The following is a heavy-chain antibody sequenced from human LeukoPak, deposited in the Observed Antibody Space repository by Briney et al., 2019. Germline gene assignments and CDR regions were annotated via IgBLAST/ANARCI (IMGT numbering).Heavy chain of an antibody. CDR1: GFTFSSYA. J-gene: IGHJ4*02. CDR3: ARDADY. Sequence: GRSLRLSCAASGFTFSSYAMHWVRQAPGKGLEWVAIMSYDGKIISYADSVKGRFTISKDNSKNTVYLQMNSLRGEDTAVYYCARDADYWGQGTLVIVSS. V-gene: IGHV3-30*04. CDR2: MSYDGKII.